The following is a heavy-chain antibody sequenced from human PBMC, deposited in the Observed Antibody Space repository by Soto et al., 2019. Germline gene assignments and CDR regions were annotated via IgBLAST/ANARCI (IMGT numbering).Heavy chain of an antibody. CDR2: ISAYNGNT. CDR3: ARDPKYDFWSGYYRSYYYYGMDV. J-gene: IGHJ6*02. Sequence: ASVKVSCKASGYTFTSYGISWVRQAPGQGLEWMGWISAYNGNTNYAQKLQGRVTMTTDTSTSTAYMELRSLRSDDTAVYYCARDPKYDFWSGYYRSYYYYGMDVWGQGTTVTVSS. D-gene: IGHD3-3*01. V-gene: IGHV1-18*01. CDR1: GYTFTSYG.